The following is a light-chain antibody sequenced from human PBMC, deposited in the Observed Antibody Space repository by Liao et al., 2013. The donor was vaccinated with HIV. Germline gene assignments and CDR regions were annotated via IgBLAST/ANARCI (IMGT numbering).Light chain of an antibody. J-gene: IGLJ1*01. CDR2: QDT. V-gene: IGLV3-25*03. Sequence: SYDLTQPPSVSVSPGQTASITCSGDKLGDKYTCWYQQKPGQSPVLVIYQDTKRPSGIPERFSGSSSGTTVTLTISGVQAEDEADYYCQSADSSGAYPYVFGTGTKVTVL. CDR1: KLGDKY. CDR3: QSADSSGAYPYV.